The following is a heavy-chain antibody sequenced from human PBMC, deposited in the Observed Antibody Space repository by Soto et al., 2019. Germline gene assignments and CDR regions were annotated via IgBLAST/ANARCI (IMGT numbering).Heavy chain of an antibody. Sequence: PSETLSLTCVVSGGSLSDYFWSWIRQPPGMALEWIGYIYYIGSTNYNPSLKSRVTISVDTSKSQFSLKLSSVTAADTAVYYCARGYDFWSGYSPYYYYYMDVWGKGTTVTVSS. J-gene: IGHJ6*03. CDR2: IYYIGST. D-gene: IGHD3-3*01. CDR3: ARGYDFWSGYSPYYYYYMDV. CDR1: GGSLSDYF. V-gene: IGHV4-59*01.